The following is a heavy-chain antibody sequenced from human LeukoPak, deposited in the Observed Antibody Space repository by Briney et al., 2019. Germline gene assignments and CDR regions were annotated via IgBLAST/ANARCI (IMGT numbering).Heavy chain of an antibody. D-gene: IGHD6-13*01. CDR3: ARGRGIAAAGKPTGYFQH. J-gene: IGHJ1*01. Sequence: PSETLSLTCAVYGGSFSGYYWGWIRQPPGKGLEWIGEINHSGSTNYNPSLKSRVTISVDTSKNQFSLKLSSVTAADTAVYYCARGRGIAAAGKPTGYFQHWGQGTLVTVSS. CDR1: GGSFSGYY. CDR2: INHSGST. V-gene: IGHV4-34*01.